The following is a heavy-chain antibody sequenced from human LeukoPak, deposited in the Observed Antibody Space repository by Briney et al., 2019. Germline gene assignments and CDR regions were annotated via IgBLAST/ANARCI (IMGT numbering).Heavy chain of an antibody. CDR1: GFTFSSYA. D-gene: IGHD2-8*01. V-gene: IGHV3-30-3*02. CDR3: AKWQGYCTNGVCYEALGYYYYGMDV. J-gene: IGHJ6*02. Sequence: GGSLRLSCAASGFTFSSYAMHWVRQAPGKGLEWVAVISYDGSNKYYADSVKGRFTISRDNSKNTLYLQMNSLRAEDTAVYYCAKWQGYCTNGVCYEALGYYYYGMDVWGQGTTVTVSS. CDR2: ISYDGSNK.